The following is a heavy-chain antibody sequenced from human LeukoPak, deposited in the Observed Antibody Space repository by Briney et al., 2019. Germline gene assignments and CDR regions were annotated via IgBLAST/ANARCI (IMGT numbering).Heavy chain of an antibody. CDR3: ARDWVTGTPSVY. D-gene: IGHD1-20*01. CDR1: GFTFTGYY. Sequence: VSVKVSCQASGFTFTGYYIHWVRQAPGQGLEWMGWINPNSGGTNYAQKFQGRVTMTRDTSITTAYMELSRLSSDDTAVYYCARDWVTGTPSVYWGQGTLVTVSS. J-gene: IGHJ4*02. CDR2: INPNSGGT. V-gene: IGHV1-2*02.